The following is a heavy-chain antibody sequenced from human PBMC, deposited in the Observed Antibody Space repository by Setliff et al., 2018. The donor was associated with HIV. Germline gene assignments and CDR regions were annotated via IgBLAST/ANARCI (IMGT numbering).Heavy chain of an antibody. CDR1: AGSISSRTYF. CDR3: TRARFTDGWSLYYFDS. Sequence: SETLSLTCTVSAGSISSRTYFWGWIRQPPGKGLEWIGSVSYSGSTHYNPSLKSRVTISADRPNSQLSLKLTAVTAADAAVYYCTRARFTDGWSLYYFDSWGQGVQVTVSS. CDR2: VSYSGST. D-gene: IGHD6-19*01. V-gene: IGHV4-39*07. J-gene: IGHJ4*02.